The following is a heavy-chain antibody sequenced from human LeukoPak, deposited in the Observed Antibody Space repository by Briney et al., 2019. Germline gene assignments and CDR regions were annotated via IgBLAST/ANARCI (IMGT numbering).Heavy chain of an antibody. J-gene: IGHJ5*02. CDR3: ASGKLGAPNWFDP. CDR2: INHSGST. Sequence: SSETLSLTCAVYGGSFSGYYWSWIRQPPGKGLEWIGEINHSGSTNYNPSLKSRVTISVDTSKNQFSLKLSSVTAADTAVYYCASGKLGAPNWFDPWGQGTLVTVSS. CDR1: GGSFSGYY. V-gene: IGHV4-34*01. D-gene: IGHD1-26*01.